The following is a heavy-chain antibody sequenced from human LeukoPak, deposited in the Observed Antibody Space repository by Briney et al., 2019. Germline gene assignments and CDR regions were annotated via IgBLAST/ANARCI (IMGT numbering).Heavy chain of an antibody. V-gene: IGHV1-2*02. CDR1: GGTFSSYA. CDR2: INPNSGGT. Sequence: ASVKVSCKASGGTFSSYAISWVRQAPGQGLEWMGWINPNSGGTNYAQKFQGRITMTRDTSINTSYMELSRLRSDDTAVYYCAACSGGTCYSGWFDPWGQGTLVTVSS. D-gene: IGHD2-15*01. J-gene: IGHJ5*02. CDR3: AACSGGTCYSGWFDP.